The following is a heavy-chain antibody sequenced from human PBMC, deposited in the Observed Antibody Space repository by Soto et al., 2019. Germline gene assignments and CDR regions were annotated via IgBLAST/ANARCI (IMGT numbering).Heavy chain of an antibody. CDR1: GGSINSNDYS. CDR3: ARTRGSTVYFYFYGMDV. D-gene: IGHD3-10*01. J-gene: IGHJ6*02. CDR2: TYSGGGA. Sequence: PSETLSLTCNVSGGSINSNDYSWGWIRQPPGRGPEWIGNTYSGGGAYYIPSFKSRASISVDTSKNQVFLKLTSVTAADTAVYYCARTRGSTVYFYFYGMDVWGPGTTVTVSS. V-gene: IGHV4-39*01.